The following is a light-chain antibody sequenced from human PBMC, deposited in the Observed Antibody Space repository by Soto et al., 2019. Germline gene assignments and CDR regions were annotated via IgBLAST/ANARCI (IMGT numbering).Light chain of an antibody. CDR3: QQYGDSPKT. CDR2: GAS. J-gene: IGKJ1*01. CDR1: QTVSSNY. V-gene: IGKV3-20*01. Sequence: EIVLTQSPGTLSLSPGERATLSCRASQTVSSNYLAWYQQKPGQAPRLLVYGASTRATGIPDRFSGSGSGTDFTLTISRLEFGDSAVYYCQQYGDSPKTFGQGTKVEIK.